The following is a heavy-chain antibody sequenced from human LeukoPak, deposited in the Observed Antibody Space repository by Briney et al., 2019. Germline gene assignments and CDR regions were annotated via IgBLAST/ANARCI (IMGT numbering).Heavy chain of an antibody. CDR2: IYYSGST. CDR1: GDSITSYY. Sequence: KPSETLSLTCTVSGDSITSYYWSWIRQPPGKGLESIGYIYYSGSTNYNPSLKSRVTISVDTSKNQVSLKLSSVTAADTAVYYCARDGYYDSSGYNRDAFDIWGQGTMVTVSS. J-gene: IGHJ3*02. CDR3: ARDGYYDSSGYNRDAFDI. V-gene: IGHV4-59*01. D-gene: IGHD3-22*01.